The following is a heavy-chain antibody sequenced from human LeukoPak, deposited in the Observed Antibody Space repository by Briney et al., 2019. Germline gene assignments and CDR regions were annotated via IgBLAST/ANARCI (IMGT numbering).Heavy chain of an antibody. CDR1: VGSISSYY. D-gene: IGHD2-15*01. Sequence: PSETLSLTCTVSVGSISSYYWSWIRQPAGKGLEWIGRIYTSGSTNYNPSLKSRVTISVDKSKNQFSLKLSSVTAADTAVYYCARSPVAATPTPFDYWGQGTLVTVSS. CDR2: IYTSGST. CDR3: ARSPVAATPTPFDY. J-gene: IGHJ4*02. V-gene: IGHV4-4*07.